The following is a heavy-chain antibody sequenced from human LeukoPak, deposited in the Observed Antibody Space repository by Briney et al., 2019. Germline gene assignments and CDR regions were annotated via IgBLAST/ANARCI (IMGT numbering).Heavy chain of an antibody. CDR2: INPNSGGT. J-gene: IGHJ4*02. CDR3: ARTTNYDFWSGYFGPGGYFDY. D-gene: IGHD3-3*01. Sequence: ASVKVSCKASGYTFTGYYMHWVRQAPGQGLEWMGWINPNSGGTNYAQKFQGWVTMTRDTSISTAYMELSRLRSEDTAVYYCARTTNYDFWSGYFGPGGYFDYWGQGTLVTVSS. CDR1: GYTFTGYY. V-gene: IGHV1-2*04.